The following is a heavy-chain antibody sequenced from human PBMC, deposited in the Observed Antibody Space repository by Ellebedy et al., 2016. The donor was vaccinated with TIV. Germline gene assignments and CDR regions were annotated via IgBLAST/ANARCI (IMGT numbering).Heavy chain of an antibody. Sequence: GESLKISXAASGFTFSNHWMHWVRQAPGKGLEWVGIVFHDGKKADYGDSVKGRLTISRDNSMNTVYLQINSLRMEDTAMYYCARDGSGWCPDIWGQGTMVSVSS. J-gene: IGHJ3*02. CDR2: VFHDGKKA. D-gene: IGHD6-19*01. V-gene: IGHV3-30*03. CDR1: GFTFSNHW. CDR3: ARDGSGWCPDI.